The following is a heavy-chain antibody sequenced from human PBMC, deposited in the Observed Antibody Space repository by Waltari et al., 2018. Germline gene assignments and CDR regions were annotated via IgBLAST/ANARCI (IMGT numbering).Heavy chain of an antibody. CDR1: GFTFSSYS. V-gene: IGHV3-21*01. CDR2: ISSSSSYI. D-gene: IGHD3-10*01. J-gene: IGHJ5*02. CDR3: ARDRGVTGWFDP. Sequence: EVQLVESGGGLVKPGGSLRLSCAASGFTFSSYSMNWVRQAPGKGLECVSSISSSSSYIYYADSVKGRFTISRDNAKNSLYLQMNSLRAEDTAVYYCARDRGVTGWFDPWGQGTLVTVSS.